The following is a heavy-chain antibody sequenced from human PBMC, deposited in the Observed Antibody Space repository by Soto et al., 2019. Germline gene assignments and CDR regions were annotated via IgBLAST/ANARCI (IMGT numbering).Heavy chain of an antibody. CDR1: GYTFTGYA. CDR3: ARDYYDSGGYYTRTFDP. Sequence: ASVKVSCKASGYTFTGYAMHWVRQAPGQRLEWMGWINAGNGNTKYSQKFQGRVTITRDTSASTAYMELSSLRSEDTAVYYCARDYYDSGGYYTRTFDPWGQGTLVTVSS. V-gene: IGHV1-3*01. CDR2: INAGNGNT. D-gene: IGHD3-22*01. J-gene: IGHJ5*02.